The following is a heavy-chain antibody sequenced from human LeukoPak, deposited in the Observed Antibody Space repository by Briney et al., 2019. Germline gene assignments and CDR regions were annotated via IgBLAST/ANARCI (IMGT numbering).Heavy chain of an antibody. Sequence: GGSLRLSCAASGFTLSNAWMNWVRQAPGKGLEWVSSITSTSSYINYVDSVKGRFTISRDNAKNSVFLQMNSLRAEDTAVYYCARAVGGDNDLWGQGTLVTVSS. CDR2: ITSTSSYI. J-gene: IGHJ4*02. CDR1: GFTLSNAW. CDR3: ARAVGGDNDL. V-gene: IGHV3-21*01. D-gene: IGHD4-17*01.